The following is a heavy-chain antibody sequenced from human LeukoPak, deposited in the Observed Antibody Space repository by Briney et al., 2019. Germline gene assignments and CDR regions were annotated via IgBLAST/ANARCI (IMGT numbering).Heavy chain of an antibody. CDR1: GFTFSSYS. CDR2: ISSSSSYI. J-gene: IGHJ5*02. V-gene: IGHV3-21*04. D-gene: IGHD2-2*01. CDR3: AKGGSTSCLLNWFDP. Sequence: GGSLRLSCAGSGFTFSSYSMNWVRQAPGKGLEWVSSISSSSSYIYYADSVKGRFTISRDNSKNTLYLQMNSLRAEDTAVYYCAKGGSTSCLLNWFDPWGQGTLVTVSS.